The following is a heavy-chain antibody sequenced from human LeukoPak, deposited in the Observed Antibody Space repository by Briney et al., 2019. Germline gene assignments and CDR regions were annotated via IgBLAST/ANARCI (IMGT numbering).Heavy chain of an antibody. D-gene: IGHD1-26*01. CDR2: IWYDGSNK. Sequence: GGSLRLSCAASGFAFSAYGMHWVRQAPGKGLEWVAAIWYDGSNKFHADSVKGRFTISRDNSKNTLYLQMNSLRAEDTAVYYCANGNYPDYWGQGTLVIVSS. J-gene: IGHJ4*02. CDR1: GFAFSAYG. CDR3: ANGNYPDY. V-gene: IGHV3-30*02.